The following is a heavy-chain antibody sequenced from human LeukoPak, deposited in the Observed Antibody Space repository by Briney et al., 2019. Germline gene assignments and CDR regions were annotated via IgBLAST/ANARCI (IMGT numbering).Heavy chain of an antibody. CDR3: ARAWIAVAGPGTSDY. J-gene: IGHJ4*02. CDR1: GFTFDDYG. D-gene: IGHD6-19*01. V-gene: IGHV3-20*04. Sequence: GGSLRLSCAASGFTFDDYGMTWVRQGPGKGLEWVSAINWNGGSTGYADSVKGRFTISRDNAKNSLYLQMNSLRAEDTALYYCARAWIAVAGPGTSDYWGQGTLVMVSS. CDR2: INWNGGST.